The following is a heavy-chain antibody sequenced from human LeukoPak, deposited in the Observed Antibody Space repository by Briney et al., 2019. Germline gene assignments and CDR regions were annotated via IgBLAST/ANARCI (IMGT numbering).Heavy chain of an antibody. D-gene: IGHD3-3*01. CDR2: ISYDGSNK. V-gene: IGHV3-30-3*01. CDR1: GFTFSSYA. J-gene: IGHJ4*02. CDR3: ARDFWSSGLDY. Sequence: GGSLRLSCAASGFTFSSYAMHWVRQAPGKGLEWVAVISYDGSNKCYADSAKGRFTISRDNSKNTLYLQMNSLRAEDTAVYYCARDFWSSGLDYWGQGTLVTVSS.